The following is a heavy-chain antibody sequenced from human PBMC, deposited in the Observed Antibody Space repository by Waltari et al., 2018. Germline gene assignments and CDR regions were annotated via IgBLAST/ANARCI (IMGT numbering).Heavy chain of an antibody. D-gene: IGHD1-26*01. Sequence: QVQLVQSGAEVKKPGASVKVSCKASGYTFTGYYMHWVRQAPGQGLEWIGWDKPNSGGTNYAQKVQGRVTMTRDTSISTAYMERSRLGSDEKAVYYGGRDRVSGSYTFDYWGQGTLVTGSS. CDR1: GYTFTGYY. J-gene: IGHJ4*02. CDR2: DKPNSGGT. V-gene: IGHV1-2*02. CDR3: GRDRVSGSYTFDY.